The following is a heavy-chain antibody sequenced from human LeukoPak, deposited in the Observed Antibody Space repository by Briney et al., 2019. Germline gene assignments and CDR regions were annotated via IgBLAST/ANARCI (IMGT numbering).Heavy chain of an antibody. CDR1: GGSISSYY. Sequence: SETLSLTCTVSGGSISSYYWSWIRQPPGKGLEWIGYIYYSGSTNYNPSLKSRVTISVGTSKNQFSLKLSSVTAADTAVYYCARVESGTVTDYYYMDVWGKGTTVTVSS. D-gene: IGHD4-17*01. CDR2: IYYSGST. J-gene: IGHJ6*03. V-gene: IGHV4-59*01. CDR3: ARVESGTVTDYYYMDV.